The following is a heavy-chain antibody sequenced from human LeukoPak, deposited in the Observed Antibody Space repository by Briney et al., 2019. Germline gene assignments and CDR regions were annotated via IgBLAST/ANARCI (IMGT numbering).Heavy chain of an antibody. Sequence: GASVKVSCKASGGTFSSYTISWVRQAPGQGLERMGRIIPILGIANYAQKFQGRVTITADKSTSTAYMELSSLRSEDTAVYYCASVDIVAYYYGMDVWGQGTTVTVSS. V-gene: IGHV1-69*02. J-gene: IGHJ6*02. CDR1: GGTFSSYT. D-gene: IGHD5-12*01. CDR3: ASVDIVAYYYGMDV. CDR2: IIPILGIA.